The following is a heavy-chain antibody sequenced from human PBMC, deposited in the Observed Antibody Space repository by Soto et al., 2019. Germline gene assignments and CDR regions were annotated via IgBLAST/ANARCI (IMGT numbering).Heavy chain of an antibody. CDR1: GFTFSSYT. J-gene: IGHJ4*02. V-gene: IGHV3-21*01. Sequence: GGSLRLSCAASGFTFSSYTMNWVRQAPGKGLEWVSSISSSSSYIYYADSVKGRFTISRDNAKNSLYLQMNSLRAEDTAVYYCARDPGYCSGGSCFGYWGQGTLVTV. D-gene: IGHD2-15*01. CDR3: ARDPGYCSGGSCFGY. CDR2: ISSSSSYI.